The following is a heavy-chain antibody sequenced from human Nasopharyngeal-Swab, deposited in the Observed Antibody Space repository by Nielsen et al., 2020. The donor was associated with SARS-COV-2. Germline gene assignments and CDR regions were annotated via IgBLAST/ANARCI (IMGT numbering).Heavy chain of an antibody. CDR1: GFTFSSYA. V-gene: IGHV3-30-3*01. CDR2: ISYDGSNK. J-gene: IGHJ6*03. CDR3: ARDRLAARPYYYYYYMDV. Sequence: GESLKISCAASGFTFSSYAMHWVRQAPGKGLEWVALISYDGSNKYYADSVKGRFTISRDNSKNTLYLQMNSLRAEDTAVYYCARDRLAARPYYYYYYMDVWGKGTTVTVSS. D-gene: IGHD6-6*01.